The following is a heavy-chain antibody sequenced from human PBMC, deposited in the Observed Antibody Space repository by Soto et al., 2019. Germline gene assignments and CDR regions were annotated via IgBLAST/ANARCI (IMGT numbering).Heavy chain of an antibody. J-gene: IGHJ4*02. V-gene: IGHV4-38-2*01. CDR2: VDHSGRT. D-gene: IGHD3-10*01. CDR3: AKKGYYPSGKINLFDS. Sequence: SETLSLTCAVSGYSINSDYYWGWIRQPPGKGLEWIGSVDHSGRTYYSPSLRSRLTIFIDTSKNQFSLRLTSVTAADTAMYFCAKKGYYPSGKINLFDSWGPGTLVTVSS. CDR1: GYSINSDYY.